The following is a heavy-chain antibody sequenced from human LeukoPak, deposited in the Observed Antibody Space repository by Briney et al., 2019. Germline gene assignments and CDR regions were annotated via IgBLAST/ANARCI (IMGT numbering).Heavy chain of an antibody. V-gene: IGHV1-69*13. J-gene: IGHJ6*03. CDR3: ASAAVTTFQYYYYMDV. CDR2: IIPIFGTA. CDR1: GYTFINYD. D-gene: IGHD4-11*01. Sequence: ASVKVSCKASGYTFINYDISWVRQAPGQGLEWMGGIIPIFGTANYAQKFQGRVTITADESTSTAYMELSSLRSEDTAVYYCASAAVTTFQYYYYMDVWGKGTTVTVSS.